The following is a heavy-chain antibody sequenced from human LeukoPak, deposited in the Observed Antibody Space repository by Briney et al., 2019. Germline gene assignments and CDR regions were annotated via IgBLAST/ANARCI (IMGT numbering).Heavy chain of an antibody. CDR2: IYSSGST. Sequence: SETLSLTCTVSCVSTSSGSYEWSWIRRPAGKGLEWIGRIYSSGSTNYHPPLTSRVTISVDTSQNQILLNLNSVTAGDTGVYYCATSYCSGGSCNHLYYYYMDAWGKGTTVTVS. D-gene: IGHD2-15*01. J-gene: IGHJ6*03. V-gene: IGHV4-61*02. CDR3: ATSYCSGGSCNHLYYYYMDA. CDR1: CVSTSSGSYE.